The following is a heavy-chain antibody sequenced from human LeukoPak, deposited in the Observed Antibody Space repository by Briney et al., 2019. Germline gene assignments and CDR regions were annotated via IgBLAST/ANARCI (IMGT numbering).Heavy chain of an antibody. CDR2: IYFSGST. CDR1: GGSFSSYY. Sequence: PSETLSLTCAVSGGSFSSYYWSWIRQPAGKGLEWIGYIYFSGSTNYNPSLNSRVAISVDTSKNQFSLKLSSVTAADTAVYYCARANYYDGSVYYGHFDYWGQGTLVTVSS. D-gene: IGHD3-22*01. CDR3: ARANYYDGSVYYGHFDY. J-gene: IGHJ4*02. V-gene: IGHV4-59*01.